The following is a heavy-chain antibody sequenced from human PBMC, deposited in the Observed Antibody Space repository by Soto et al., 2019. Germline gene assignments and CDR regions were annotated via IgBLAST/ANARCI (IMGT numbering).Heavy chain of an antibody. V-gene: IGHV1-69*06. CDR3: ARALLSHSYDSGGYDSYFHAMDV. Sequence: QVQLVQSGAEVKKPGSSVKVSCKASGGTFSSLDINWVRQAPGQGLEGMGGIIPISETTNYAQIFQGRVSIVADKSTSTAYMELSRLRSEDTAVYYCARALLSHSYDSGGYDSYFHAMDVWGQGTPVTVSS. CDR2: IIPISETT. J-gene: IGHJ6*02. CDR1: GGTFSSLD. D-gene: IGHD3-22*01.